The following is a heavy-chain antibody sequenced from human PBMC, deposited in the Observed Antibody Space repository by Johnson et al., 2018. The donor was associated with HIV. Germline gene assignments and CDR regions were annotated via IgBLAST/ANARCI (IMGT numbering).Heavy chain of an antibody. CDR1: GFTFSSYA. CDR2: ISYDGSNK. CDR3: ARRSGYAFDI. Sequence: QVQLVESGGGVVQPGRSLRLSCAASGFTFSSYAMHWVRQAPGKGLEWVAVISYDGSNKYYVDSVKGRLTISRDNSKNTLYLQMNSLRAEDTAVYYCARRSGYAFDIWGQGTMVTVSS. D-gene: IGHD1-1*01. V-gene: IGHV3-30*04. J-gene: IGHJ3*02.